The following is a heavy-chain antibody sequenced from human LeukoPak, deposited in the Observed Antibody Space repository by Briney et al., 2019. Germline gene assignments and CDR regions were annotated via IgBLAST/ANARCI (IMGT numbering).Heavy chain of an antibody. Sequence: PSETLSLTCTVSGGSISSYYWSWIRQPPGKGLEWIGYIYYSGSTNYNPSLKSRVTISVDTSKNQFSLKLSSVTAADTAVYYCARWGFDPGGFDYWGQGTLVTVSS. D-gene: IGHD3-16*01. CDR3: ARWGFDPGGFDY. V-gene: IGHV4-59*08. CDR2: IYYSGST. CDR1: GGSISSYY. J-gene: IGHJ4*02.